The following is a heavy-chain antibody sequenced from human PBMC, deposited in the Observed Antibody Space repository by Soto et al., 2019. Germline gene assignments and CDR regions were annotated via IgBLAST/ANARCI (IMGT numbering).Heavy chain of an antibody. CDR2: ISSSSSYI. D-gene: IGHD6-6*01. CDR3: ASFEYSSASHYYYYYGMDV. Sequence: PGGSLRLSSAASGFTFSSYSMNWVRQAAGKGLEWVSSISSSSSYIYYADSVKGRFTISRDNAKNSLYLQMNSLRAEDTAVYYCASFEYSSASHYYYYYGMDVWVQWTTVTVAS. CDR1: GFTFSSYS. V-gene: IGHV3-21*01. J-gene: IGHJ6*02.